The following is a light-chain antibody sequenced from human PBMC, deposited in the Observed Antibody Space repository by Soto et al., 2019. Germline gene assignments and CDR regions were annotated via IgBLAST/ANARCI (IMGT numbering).Light chain of an antibody. CDR3: QSYDTSLSGGSV. CDR1: RSNIGAGFD. CDR2: GNN. Sequence: QSVLTQSPSVSGAPGQRVSISCTGTRSNIGAGFDVHWYQQLPATAPKLLIYGNNNRPSGVPDRFSGSKSGTSASLAITGLQAEDEADYYCQSYDTSLSGGSVFGTGTKLTVL. V-gene: IGLV1-40*01. J-gene: IGLJ1*01.